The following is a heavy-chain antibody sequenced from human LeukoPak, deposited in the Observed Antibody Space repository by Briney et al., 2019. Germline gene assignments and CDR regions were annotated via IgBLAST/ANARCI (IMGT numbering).Heavy chain of an antibody. D-gene: IGHD7-27*01. V-gene: IGHV3-21*06. CDR2: LSGSGRLV. CDR1: GFGFSSGT. CDR3: ARDLQTGLAFDA. Sequence: GGSLRLSCAASGFGFSSGTMNWVRQAPGKALEWVSSLSGSGRLVWYAASVKGRFTISRDNTANSLFLQMNSLRVEDTAVYYCARDLQTGLAFDAWGQGTVVAVSS. J-gene: IGHJ3*01.